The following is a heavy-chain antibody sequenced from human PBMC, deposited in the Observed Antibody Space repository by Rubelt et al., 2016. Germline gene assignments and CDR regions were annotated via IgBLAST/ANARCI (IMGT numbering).Heavy chain of an antibody. CDR2: VYYSGST. V-gene: IGHV4-59*13. CDR1: GGSFSNFY. D-gene: IGHD6-13*01. Sequence: QVQLQESGPGLVKPSETLSLSCTISGGSFSNFYWTWIRQPPGKELEWIGYVYYSGSTNYNPSLKSRVTISIETSKNQFSLKLSSVTASETAVYYCARTGYSGSWSYFDYWGQGTLVTVSS. J-gene: IGHJ4*02. CDR3: ARTGYSGSWSYFDY.